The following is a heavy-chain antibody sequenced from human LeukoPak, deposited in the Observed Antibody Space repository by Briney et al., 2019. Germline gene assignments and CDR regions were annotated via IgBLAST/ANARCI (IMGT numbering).Heavy chain of an antibody. CDR3: ARQNSGALYY. Sequence: PSETLSLTCTVSGGSISSSSYYWGWIRQPPGKGLEWIGSIYYSGSTYYNPSLKSGVTISVDTSKNQYSLKLSSVTAADTAVYYCARQNSGALYYWGQGTLVTVSS. D-gene: IGHD1-26*01. V-gene: IGHV4-39*01. CDR2: IYYSGST. CDR1: GGSISSSSYY. J-gene: IGHJ4*02.